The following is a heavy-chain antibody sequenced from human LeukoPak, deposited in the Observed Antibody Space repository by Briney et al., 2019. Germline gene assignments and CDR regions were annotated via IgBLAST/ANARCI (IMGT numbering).Heavy chain of an antibody. D-gene: IGHD7-27*01. Sequence: GSLRLSCTASGFTFSSYTMSWVRQAPGKGLKWVSTITTGGPNTYYADSVKGRFTVSRDDSKNTLYLQMNSLRAEDTAVYYCAKDGGLWVSAHWGDSWGRGTLVAVSS. CDR2: ITTGGPNT. CDR1: GFTFSSYT. V-gene: IGHV3-23*01. J-gene: IGHJ4*02. CDR3: AKDGGLWVSAHWGDS.